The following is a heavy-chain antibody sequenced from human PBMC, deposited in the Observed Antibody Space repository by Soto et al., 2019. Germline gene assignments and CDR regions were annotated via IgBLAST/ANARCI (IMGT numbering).Heavy chain of an antibody. Sequence: GGSLRLSCAASGFTFTRYSMNWVRQAPGKGLEWVSSISSTTNYIYYGDSMKGRFTISRDNAKNSLYLEMNSLRAEDTAVYYCARESEDLTSNLDYWGQGTLVTVSS. CDR3: ARESEDLTSNLDY. CDR2: ISSTTNYI. CDR1: GFTFTRYS. J-gene: IGHJ4*02. V-gene: IGHV3-21*06.